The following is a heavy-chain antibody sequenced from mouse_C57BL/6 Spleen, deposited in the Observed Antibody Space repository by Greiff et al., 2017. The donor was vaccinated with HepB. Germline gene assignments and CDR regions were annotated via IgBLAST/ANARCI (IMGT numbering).Heavy chain of an antibody. CDR1: GYTFTSYW. D-gene: IGHD1-1*01. J-gene: IGHJ3*01. V-gene: IGHV1-7*01. CDR3: ARECYGSTSWFAY. CDR2: INPSSGYT. Sequence: QVQLQQSGAELAKPGASVKLSCKASGYTFTSYWMHWVKQRPGQGLEWIGYINPSSGYTKYNQKFKDKATLTADKSSSTAYMQLSSLTYEYSAVYYCARECYGSTSWFAYWGQGTLVTVSA.